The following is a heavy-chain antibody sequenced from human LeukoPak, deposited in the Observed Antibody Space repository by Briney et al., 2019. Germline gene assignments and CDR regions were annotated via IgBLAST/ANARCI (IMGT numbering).Heavy chain of an antibody. CDR1: GLTFSSYN. J-gene: IGHJ4*02. Sequence: GGSLTLSCAASGLTFSSYNMNWLRQAPGKGLECIAYISSSSSTIYYADSVKRRFTISRDNAKNSVFLQMNSLRAGDRAVYYCARENYADLFDYWGQGTLVTVSS. CDR3: ARENYADLFDY. CDR2: ISSSSSTI. V-gene: IGHV3-48*01. D-gene: IGHD4-17*01.